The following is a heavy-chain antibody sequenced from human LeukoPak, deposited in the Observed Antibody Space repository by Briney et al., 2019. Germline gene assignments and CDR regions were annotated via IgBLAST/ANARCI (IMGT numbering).Heavy chain of an antibody. D-gene: IGHD3-16*01. CDR3: ARDLRGLGDFDS. J-gene: IGHJ4*02. CDR2: INQDGSGK. V-gene: IGHV3-7*04. CDR1: GFTFSSYW. Sequence: GGSLRLSCAASGFTFSSYWMNWVRQAPGKGLEWAANINQDGSGKYYVDSVKGRFTLSRDNARSSLYLQMDSLRVEDTAVYYCARDLRGLGDFDSWGQGTLVTVSS.